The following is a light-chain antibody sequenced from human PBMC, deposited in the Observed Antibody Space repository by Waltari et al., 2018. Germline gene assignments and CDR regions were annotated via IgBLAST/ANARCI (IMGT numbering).Light chain of an antibody. V-gene: IGKV1-NL1*01. CDR2: AAS. Sequence: DIQMTQSPSSLSAYVGDRVTITCRASQGISNSLAWYQQKPGKAPKLLLYAASRLESGVPSRVSGSASGTDYTLTISSLQPEDFATYYCQQYYTSPPPTFGQGTKVEIK. J-gene: IGKJ1*01. CDR1: QGISNS. CDR3: QQYYTSPPPT.